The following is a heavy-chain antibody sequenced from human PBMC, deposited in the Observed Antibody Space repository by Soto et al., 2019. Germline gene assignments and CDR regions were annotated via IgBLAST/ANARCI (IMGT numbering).Heavy chain of an antibody. Sequence: ASETLSLTCTVSGGSISSYYWSWIRQPPGKGLEWIGYIYYSGSTNYNPSLKSRVTISVDTSKNQFSLKLSSVTAADTAVYYCARYGSSGWSGFGYWGQGTLVTVSS. J-gene: IGHJ4*02. CDR1: GGSISSYY. CDR2: IYYSGST. V-gene: IGHV4-59*01. D-gene: IGHD6-19*01. CDR3: ARYGSSGWSGFGY.